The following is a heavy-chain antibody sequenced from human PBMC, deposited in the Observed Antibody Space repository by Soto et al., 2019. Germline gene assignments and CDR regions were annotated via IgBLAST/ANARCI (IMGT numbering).Heavy chain of an antibody. V-gene: IGHV4-59*01. Sequence: SETLSLTCTVSGGSMTNFYWTWIRQPPGKGLEWIGYIYYSGSTNYNPSLKSRATMSVDTSKNRFSLKLTSVTAADTAVYYCARALRADYWGQGTLVTVSS. CDR1: GGSMTNFY. J-gene: IGHJ4*02. CDR3: ARALRADY. CDR2: IYYSGST.